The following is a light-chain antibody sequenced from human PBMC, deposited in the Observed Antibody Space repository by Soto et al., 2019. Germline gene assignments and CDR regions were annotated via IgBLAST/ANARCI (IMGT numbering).Light chain of an antibody. Sequence: QSVLTQSPSASGTPGQRVSISCYGSSSNIGSYPVYWYQQLPGTAPKLLINSDDQRPSGVPDRFSASKSGTSASLAISGLRSEDEADYYSAAWDASLSGHVFGDGTKVTVL. CDR3: AAWDASLSGHV. CDR2: SDD. V-gene: IGLV1-47*02. J-gene: IGLJ1*01. CDR1: SSNIGSYP.